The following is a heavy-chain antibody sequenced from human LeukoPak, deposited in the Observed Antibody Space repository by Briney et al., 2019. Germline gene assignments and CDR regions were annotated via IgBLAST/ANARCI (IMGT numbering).Heavy chain of an antibody. V-gene: IGHV6-1*01. CDR2: TYYRSKWYN. CDR1: GDSVSSNSAA. CDR3: ARGLEGGTIAADY. Sequence: SQTLSLTCAISGDSVSSNSAAWNWIRQSPSRGLEWLGRTYYRSKWYNDYAVSVKSRITINPDTSKNQFSLQLTSVTAADTAVYYCARGLEGGTIAADYWGQGTLVAVSS. J-gene: IGHJ4*02. D-gene: IGHD6-13*01.